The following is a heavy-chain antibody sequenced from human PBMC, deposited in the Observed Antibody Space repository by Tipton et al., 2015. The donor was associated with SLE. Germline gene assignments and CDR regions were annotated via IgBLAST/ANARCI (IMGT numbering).Heavy chain of an antibody. D-gene: IGHD6-6*01. V-gene: IGHV4-34*01. CDR2: INHSGST. Sequence: TLSLTCAVYGGSFRGYYWSWIRQPPGKGLERIGEINHSGSTNHNPSLKRRVTISVDTSKNQFSLKLSSVTAADTAVYYCARLIAARLPFDYWGQGTLVTVSS. CDR3: ARLIAARLPFDY. J-gene: IGHJ4*02. CDR1: GGSFRGYY.